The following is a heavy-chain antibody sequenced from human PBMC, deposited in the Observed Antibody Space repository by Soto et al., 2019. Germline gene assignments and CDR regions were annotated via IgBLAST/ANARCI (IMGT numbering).Heavy chain of an antibody. Sequence: SETLSLTCTVSGGSISSSSYYWGWIRQPPGKGLEWIGSIYYSGSTYYNPSLKSRVTISVDTSKNQFSLKLSSVTAADTAVYYCARASSSLRHLKFDPWGQGTLVTVSS. J-gene: IGHJ5*02. D-gene: IGHD6-13*01. V-gene: IGHV4-39*01. CDR3: ARASSSLRHLKFDP. CDR2: IYYSGST. CDR1: GGSISSSSYY.